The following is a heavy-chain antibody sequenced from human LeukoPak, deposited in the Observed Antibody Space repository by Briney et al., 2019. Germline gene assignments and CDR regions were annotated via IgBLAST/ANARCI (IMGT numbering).Heavy chain of an antibody. J-gene: IGHJ4*02. D-gene: IGHD1-26*01. CDR1: GGSFSGYY. CDR2: INHSGST. CDR3: ARGWYSGSYSSSDY. Sequence: SETLSLTCAVYGGSFSGYYWSWIRQPPGKGLEWIGEINHSGSTNYSPSLKSRVTISVDTTKNQFSLKLSSVTAVDTAVYYCARGWYSGSYSSSDYWGQGTLVTVSS. V-gene: IGHV4-34*01.